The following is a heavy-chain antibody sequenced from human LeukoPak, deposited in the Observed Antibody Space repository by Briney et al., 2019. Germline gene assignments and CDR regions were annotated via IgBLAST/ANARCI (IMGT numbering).Heavy chain of an antibody. D-gene: IGHD2/OR15-2a*01. Sequence: PGVSLRLSCAASRFIFCDHYMHGVRQAPGKGREGVGRIRNKADGSTTEYAASVKVRFIVSRDDSKNSLSVQMYRLNTEDTDVYLCARGQYLASPDYWGQGTLVTV. J-gene: IGHJ4*02. CDR1: RFIFCDHY. CDR3: ARGQYLASPDY. CDR2: IRNKADGSTT. V-gene: IGHV3-72*01.